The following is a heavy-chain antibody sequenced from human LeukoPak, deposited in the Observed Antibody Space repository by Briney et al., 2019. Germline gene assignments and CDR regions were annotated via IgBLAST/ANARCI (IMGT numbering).Heavy chain of an antibody. Sequence: ASVKVSCKACGYSFTAYYIHWVRQAPGQGLEWMGRISPTRGGTKYAQKFLGRVSMTRDTSISTSYMELSSLRPDDTAVYYCASLEYASGSSNSYYYYDGRDIWAQGTMVTVSS. V-gene: IGHV1-2*02. CDR1: GYSFTAYY. CDR2: ISPTRGGT. D-gene: IGHD3-10*01. J-gene: IGHJ6*02. CDR3: ASLEYASGSSNSYYYYDGRDI.